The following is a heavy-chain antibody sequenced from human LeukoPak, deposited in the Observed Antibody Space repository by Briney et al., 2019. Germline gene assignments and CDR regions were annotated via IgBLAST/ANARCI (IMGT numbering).Heavy chain of an antibody. CDR2: IRYDGSRE. J-gene: IGHJ3*02. V-gene: IGHV3-30*02. CDR3: AKVSLNMVNDAFDI. D-gene: IGHD4/OR15-4a*01. Sequence: GGSLRLSCAVSGFIFSSYGMHWVRQAPDKGLEWVAFIRYDGSREYYADSVKGRFTISRDNSKNTLYLQMNSLRAEDTAMYYCAKVSLNMVNDAFDIWGQGTMVSVSS. CDR1: GFIFSSYG.